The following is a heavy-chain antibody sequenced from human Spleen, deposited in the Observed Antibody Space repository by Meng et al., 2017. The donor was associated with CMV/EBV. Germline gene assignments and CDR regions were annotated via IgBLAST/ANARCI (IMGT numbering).Heavy chain of an antibody. D-gene: IGHD3-3*01. CDR2: ISGSGDTA. Sequence: ASGFPLSTHAMSWGRQAPGKGPEWVSSISGSGDTASYADSVKGRFTISRDNSKSTLFLQMNSLTVEDTSVYFCAHQAGGYYVPFDHWGPGTMVTVSS. CDR1: GFPLSTHA. V-gene: IGHV3-23*01. CDR3: AHQAGGYYVPFDH. J-gene: IGHJ4*02.